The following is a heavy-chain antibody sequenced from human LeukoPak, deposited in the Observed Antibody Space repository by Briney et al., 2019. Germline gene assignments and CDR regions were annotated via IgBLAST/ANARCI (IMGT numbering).Heavy chain of an antibody. CDR3: ARGLRNYYDSSGLDAFDI. CDR2: IKLDGSEK. D-gene: IGHD3-22*01. Sequence: GGSLRLSCAASGFTFSSYWMSWVRQAPGKGLEWVANIKLDGSEKYYVDSVKGRFTISRDNAKNSLYLQMNSLRAEDTAVYYCARGLRNYYDSSGLDAFDIWGQGTMVTVSS. V-gene: IGHV3-7*01. J-gene: IGHJ3*02. CDR1: GFTFSSYW.